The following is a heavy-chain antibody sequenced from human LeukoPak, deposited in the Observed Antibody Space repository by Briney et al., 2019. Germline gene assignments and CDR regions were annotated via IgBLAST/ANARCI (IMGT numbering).Heavy chain of an antibody. J-gene: IGHJ4*02. Sequence: GGSLRLSCAASGFTFSSYNMNWVRQAPGKGLEWVSSISSSSSYIYYADSLKGRFTISRGNAKNSLYLQMNSLRAEDTAVYYCARDLYYDSRAYYFDYWGQGILVTVSS. CDR3: ARDLYYDSRAYYFDY. CDR1: GFTFSSYN. CDR2: ISSSSSYI. D-gene: IGHD3-22*01. V-gene: IGHV3-21*01.